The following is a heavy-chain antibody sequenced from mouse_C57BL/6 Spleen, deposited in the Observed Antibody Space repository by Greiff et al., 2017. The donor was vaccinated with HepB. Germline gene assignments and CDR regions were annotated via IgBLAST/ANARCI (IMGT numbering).Heavy chain of an antibody. CDR2: INPSSGYT. J-gene: IGHJ2*01. CDR1: GYTFTSYT. Sequence: VQLQQSGAELTRPGASVKMSCKASGYTFTSYTMHWVKQRPGQGLEWIGYINPSSGYTKYNQKFKDKATLTADKSSSTAYMQLSSLTSEDSAVYYCASPLDYGSSFDYWGQGTTLTVSS. CDR3: ASPLDYGSSFDY. D-gene: IGHD1-1*01. V-gene: IGHV1-4*01.